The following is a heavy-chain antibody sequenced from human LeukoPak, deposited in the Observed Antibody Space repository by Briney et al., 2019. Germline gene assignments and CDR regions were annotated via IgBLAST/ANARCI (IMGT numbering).Heavy chain of an antibody. CDR3: ARIGAVAGTRRPYYFDY. Sequence: ASVKVSCKASGGTFSSYAISWVRQAPGQGLEWMGGIIPIFGAANYAQKFQGRVTITADESTSTAYMELSSLRSEDTAVYYCARIGAVAGTRRPYYFDYWGQGTLVTVSS. J-gene: IGHJ4*02. CDR1: GGTFSSYA. V-gene: IGHV1-69*13. D-gene: IGHD6-19*01. CDR2: IIPIFGAA.